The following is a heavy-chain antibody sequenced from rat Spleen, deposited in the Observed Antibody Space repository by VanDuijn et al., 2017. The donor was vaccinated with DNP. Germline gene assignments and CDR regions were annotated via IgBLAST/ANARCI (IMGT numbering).Heavy chain of an antibody. CDR3: ARHYYDGSYYFDY. J-gene: IGHJ3*01. D-gene: IGHD1-12*02. V-gene: IGHV5-22*01. CDR1: GFTFSTFP. Sequence: EVQLVESGGGLVQPGGSMKLSCVASGFTFSTFPMAWVRQAPKKGLAWVASIIYDGSSTYYGDSVKVRFTISRDYAKPTLYLQMDSLRSEGTATYYCARHYYDGSYYFDYWGQGTLVTVSS. CDR2: IIYDGSST.